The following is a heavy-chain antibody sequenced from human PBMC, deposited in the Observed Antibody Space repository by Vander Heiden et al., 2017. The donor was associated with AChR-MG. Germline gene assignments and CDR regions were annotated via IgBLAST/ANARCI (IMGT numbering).Heavy chain of an antibody. J-gene: IGHJ4*02. V-gene: IGHV1-69*01. CDR2: IIPIFGTA. D-gene: IGHD2-21*02. CDR3: ARGEGVAYCGGDCSPRDY. CDR1: GGTFSSYA. Sequence: QVQLVQSGAEVKKPGSSVKVSCKASGGTFSSYAISWVRQAPGQGLEWMGGIIPIFGTANYAQKFQGRVTITADESTSTAYMELSSLRSEDTAVYYCARGEGVAYCGGDCSPRDYWGQGTLVTVSS.